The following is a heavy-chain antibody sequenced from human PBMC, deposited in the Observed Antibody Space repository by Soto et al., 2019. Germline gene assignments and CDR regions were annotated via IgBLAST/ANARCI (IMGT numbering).Heavy chain of an antibody. CDR3: ARQYYYGSGSYYNFPTNPSRRYYYYGMDV. CDR2: IIPIFGTA. D-gene: IGHD3-10*01. Sequence: GASVKVSCKASGGTFSSYAISWVRQAPGQGLEWMGGIIPIFGTANYAQKFQGRVTITADESTSTAYMELSSLRSEDTAVYYCARQYYYGSGSYYNFPTNPSRRYYYYGMDVWGQGTTVTVSS. V-gene: IGHV1-69*13. CDR1: GGTFSSYA. J-gene: IGHJ6*02.